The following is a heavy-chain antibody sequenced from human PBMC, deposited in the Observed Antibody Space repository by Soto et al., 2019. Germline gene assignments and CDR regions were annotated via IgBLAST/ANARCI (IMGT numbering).Heavy chain of an antibody. D-gene: IGHD3-10*01. CDR2: INAGNGNT. J-gene: IGHJ5*02. CDR3: ARAPYYYGSGSYYKVGWFDP. CDR1: GYTFTSYA. Sequence: QVQLVQSGAEVKKPGASVKVSCKASGYTFTSYAMHWVRQAPGQRLEWMGWINAGNGNTKYSQKFQGRVTITRDTSASTAYMELSSLRSEDTAVYYCARAPYYYGSGSYYKVGWFDPWGQGTLVTVSS. V-gene: IGHV1-3*01.